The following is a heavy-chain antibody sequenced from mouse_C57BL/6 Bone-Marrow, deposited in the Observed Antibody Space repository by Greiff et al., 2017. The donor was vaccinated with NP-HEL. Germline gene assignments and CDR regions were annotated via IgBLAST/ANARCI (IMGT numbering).Heavy chain of an antibody. Sequence: QVQLQQSGAELARPGASVKLSCKASGYTFTSYGISWVKQRTGQGLEWIGEIYPRSGNTYYNEKFKGKATLTADKSSITAYMELRSLTSEDSAVYFCARKCLRRSNWYFDVWGTGTTVTVSS. D-gene: IGHD2-12*01. J-gene: IGHJ1*03. CDR1: GYTFTSYG. V-gene: IGHV1-81*01. CDR2: IYPRSGNT. CDR3: ARKCLRRSNWYFDV.